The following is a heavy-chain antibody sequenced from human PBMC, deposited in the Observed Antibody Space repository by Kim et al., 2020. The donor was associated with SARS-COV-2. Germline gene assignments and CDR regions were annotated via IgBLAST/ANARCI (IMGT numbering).Heavy chain of an antibody. CDR2: TYYRSKWYN. D-gene: IGHD3-22*01. V-gene: IGHV6-1*01. J-gene: IGHJ4*02. CDR3: ARALSHPLDRGSGYYDVPFDY. Sequence: SQTLSLTCAISGDSVSSNSAAWNWIRQSPSRGLEWLGRTYYRSKWYNDYAVSVKSRITINPDTSKNQFSLQLNSVTPEDTAVYYCARALSHPLDRGSGYYDVPFDYWGQGTLVTVSS. CDR1: GDSVSSNSAA.